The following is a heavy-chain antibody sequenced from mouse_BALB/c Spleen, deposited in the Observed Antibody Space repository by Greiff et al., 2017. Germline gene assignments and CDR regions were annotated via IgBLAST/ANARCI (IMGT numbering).Heavy chain of an antibody. CDR3: ARGNGPTRDAMDY. CDR2: ISTYYGDA. CDR1: GYTFTDYA. Sequence: QVQLKQSGAELVRPGVSVKISCKGSGYTFTDYAMHWVKQSHAKSLEWIGVISTYYGDASYNQKFKGKATMTVDKSSSTAYMELARLTSEDSAIYYCARGNGPTRDAMDYWGQGTSVTVSS. V-gene: IGHV1S137*01. J-gene: IGHJ4*01. D-gene: IGHD1-1*02.